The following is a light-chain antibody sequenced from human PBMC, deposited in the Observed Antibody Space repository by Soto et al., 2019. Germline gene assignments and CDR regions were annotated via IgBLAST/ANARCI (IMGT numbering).Light chain of an antibody. Sequence: DIQMTQSPSTLSASVGDRVTITCRASQSIDSWLAWYQQKPGKAANLLIYKSSSLESGVPSRFSGSGSGTEFTLTISSLQPDDFASYYCQQYNSYSSGTFGQRTKVDIK. CDR2: KSS. V-gene: IGKV1-5*03. J-gene: IGKJ1*01. CDR1: QSIDSW. CDR3: QQYNSYSSGT.